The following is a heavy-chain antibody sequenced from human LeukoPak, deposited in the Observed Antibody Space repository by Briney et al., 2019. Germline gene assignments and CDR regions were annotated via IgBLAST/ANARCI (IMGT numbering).Heavy chain of an antibody. D-gene: IGHD2-2*02. Sequence: TSETLSLTCAVYGGSFSGYCWSWIRQPPGKGLEWIGEINHSGSTNYNPSLKSRVTISVDTSKNQFSLKLSSVTAADTAVYYCARAGGIVVVPAAIGHAFDIWGQGTMVTVSS. J-gene: IGHJ3*02. CDR3: ARAGGIVVVPAAIGHAFDI. V-gene: IGHV4-34*01. CDR1: GGSFSGYC. CDR2: INHSGST.